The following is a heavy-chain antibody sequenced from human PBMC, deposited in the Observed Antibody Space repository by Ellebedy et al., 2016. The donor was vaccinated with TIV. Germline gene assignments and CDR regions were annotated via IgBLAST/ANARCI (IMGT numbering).Heavy chain of an antibody. CDR3: ARATSGFDL. D-gene: IGHD6-19*01. CDR1: GFTFSTYW. CDR2: IKYDGSEK. Sequence: GESLKISCGASGFTFSTYWMSWVRQAPGKGLEWLANIKYDGSEKYYVGSVKGRFTISRENAKNSLYLQMNSLRAEDTAVYYCARATSGFDLWGRGTLVTVSS. V-gene: IGHV3-7*05. J-gene: IGHJ2*01.